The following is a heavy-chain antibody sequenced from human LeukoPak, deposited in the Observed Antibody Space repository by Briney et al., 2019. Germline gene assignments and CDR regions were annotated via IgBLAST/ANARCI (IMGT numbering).Heavy chain of an antibody. CDR1: GGSIISRSYY. D-gene: IGHD3-22*01. CDR3: ARLDYSDIYFDY. Sequence: SETLSLTCTVSGGSIISRSYYWGWIRQPPGTGLAWIGSIYYSGSTYYNPSLKSRVTISVDTSKNQFSLKLSSVTAADTAVYYCARLDYSDIYFDYWGQGALVTVSS. J-gene: IGHJ4*02. CDR2: IYYSGST. V-gene: IGHV4-39*01.